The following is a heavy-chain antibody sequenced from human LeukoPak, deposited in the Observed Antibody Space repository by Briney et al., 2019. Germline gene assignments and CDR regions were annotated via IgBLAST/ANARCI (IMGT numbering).Heavy chain of an antibody. V-gene: IGHV3-48*01. CDR2: ISSSSSTI. D-gene: IGHD6-19*01. Sequence: GGSLRLSCAAPGFTFSSYSMNWVRQAPGKGLEWVSYISSSSSTIYYADSVKGRFTISRDNSKNTLYLQINSLRAEDTAIYYCARDKDNNGWFRFDSWGQGTLVTVSS. CDR3: ARDKDNNGWFRFDS. J-gene: IGHJ4*02. CDR1: GFTFSSYS.